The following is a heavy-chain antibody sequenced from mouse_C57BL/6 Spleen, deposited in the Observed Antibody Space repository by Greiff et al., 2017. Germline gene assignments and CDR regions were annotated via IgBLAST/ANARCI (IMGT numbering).Heavy chain of an antibody. V-gene: IGHV1-63*01. D-gene: IGHD1-1*02. J-gene: IGHJ1*03. CDR1: GYTFTNYC. Sequence: VKLMESGAELVRPGTSVKMSCKASGYTFTNYCIGWAKQRPGHVLEWIGDIYPGGGYTNYNEKFKGKATLTADKSSSTAYMQFSSLTSEDSAIYYCARSDDGGLRWYFDVWGTGTTVTVSS. CDR3: ARSDDGGLRWYFDV. CDR2: IYPGGGYT.